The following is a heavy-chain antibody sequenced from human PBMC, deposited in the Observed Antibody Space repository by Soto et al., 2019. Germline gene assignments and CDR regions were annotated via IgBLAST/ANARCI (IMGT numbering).Heavy chain of an antibody. CDR1: GGSISSSSYY. Sequence: GTLSLTCTVSGGSISSSSYYWGWIRQPPGKGLEWIGSTYYSGSTYYNPSLKSRVTISVDTSKNQFSLKLSSVTAADTAVYYCARIAVAGTFGYWGQGTLVTVSS. CDR3: ARIAVAGTFGY. V-gene: IGHV4-39*01. J-gene: IGHJ4*02. CDR2: TYYSGST. D-gene: IGHD6-19*01.